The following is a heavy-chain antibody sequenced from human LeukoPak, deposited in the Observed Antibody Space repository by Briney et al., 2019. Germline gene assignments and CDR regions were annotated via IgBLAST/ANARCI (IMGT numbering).Heavy chain of an antibody. J-gene: IGHJ4*02. CDR2: IYYSGST. CDR1: GGSISSYY. D-gene: IGHD3-22*01. CDR3: ARVYYYDSSGPIDY. V-gene: IGHV4-59*01. Sequence: SETLSLTCTVSGGSISSYYWSWIRQPPGKGLEWIGYIYYSGSTNYNPSLKSRVTIPVDTSKNQFSLKLSSVTAADTAVYYCARVYYYDSSGPIDYWGQGTLVTVSS.